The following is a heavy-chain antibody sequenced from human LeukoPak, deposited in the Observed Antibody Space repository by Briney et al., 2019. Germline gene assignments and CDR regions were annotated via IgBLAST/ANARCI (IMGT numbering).Heavy chain of an antibody. J-gene: IGHJ4*02. CDR1: EFTFGNHG. CDR3: ARGPAYGARSDYLDY. D-gene: IGHD3-10*01. CDR2: IKKDGSEK. V-gene: IGHV3-7*01. Sequence: GGSRRLSVAASEFTFGNHGWTGARRAPGRGREWVADIKKDGSEKNQVDSVKGRFTISRDNAKNSLFLQMNSLRAEDTAVYYCARGPAYGARSDYLDYWGQGTLVTVSS.